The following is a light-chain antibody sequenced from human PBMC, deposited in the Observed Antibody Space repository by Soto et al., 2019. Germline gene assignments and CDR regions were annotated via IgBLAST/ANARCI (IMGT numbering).Light chain of an antibody. CDR2: DVT. J-gene: IGLJ1*01. CDR3: SSYTSSSTYV. CDR1: SSDVGGYDY. V-gene: IGLV2-14*01. Sequence: SVLTQPASVSGSPGQSVTISCTGTSSDVGGYDYVSWYQHHPGKAPKLVIYDVTYRPSGVSDRFSGSKSANTASLTISGLQAEYEADYYCSSYTSSSTYVFGTGTKVTLL.